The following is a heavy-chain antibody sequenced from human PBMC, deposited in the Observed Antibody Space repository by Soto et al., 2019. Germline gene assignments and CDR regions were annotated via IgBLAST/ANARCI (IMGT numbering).Heavy chain of an antibody. J-gene: IGHJ4*02. V-gene: IGHV3-23*01. D-gene: IGHD3-22*01. CDR1: GIIFGQYA. Sequence: XGSLRLSCAASGIIFGQYAMSWVRLAPGKGLEWVSVVGPSGASTFYADSVRGRFTISRDNSENTLYLQMNSLRAADTALYFCARSYYYDSTGYYRTFDYWGPGTLVTVSS. CDR3: ARSYYYDSTGYYRTFDY. CDR2: VGPSGAST.